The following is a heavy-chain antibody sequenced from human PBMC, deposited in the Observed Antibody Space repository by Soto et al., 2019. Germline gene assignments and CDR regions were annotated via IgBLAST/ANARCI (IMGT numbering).Heavy chain of an antibody. CDR1: GFTFSGSA. D-gene: IGHD4-17*01. CDR2: IRSKANIYAT. Sequence: LRLSCATSGFTFSGSAMHWVRQASGKGLEWVGRIRSKANIYATTYAASVKGRFTISRVDSKNTTYLQMNSLRTEDTAVYYCTNFNYGDYVHLGYWGQGTLVTVSS. V-gene: IGHV3-73*01. J-gene: IGHJ4*02. CDR3: TNFNYGDYVHLGY.